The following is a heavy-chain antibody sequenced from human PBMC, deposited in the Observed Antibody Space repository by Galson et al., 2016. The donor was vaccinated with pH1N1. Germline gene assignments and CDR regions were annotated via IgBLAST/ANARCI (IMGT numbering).Heavy chain of an antibody. J-gene: IGHJ6*02. CDR1: GFNFGHHG. V-gene: IGHV3-30*19. CDR2: ISYDGNNA. CDR3: AKDGGTGSGKHSAFGMTV. Sequence: SLRLSCAASGFNFGHHGMHWVRQAPGKGLEWVAIISYDGNNAYHGDSVKGRFTISRDNSKNTLYLDMNSLRPKDTAVYYCAKDGGTGSGKHSAFGMTVWGQGTTATVSS. D-gene: IGHD3-10*01.